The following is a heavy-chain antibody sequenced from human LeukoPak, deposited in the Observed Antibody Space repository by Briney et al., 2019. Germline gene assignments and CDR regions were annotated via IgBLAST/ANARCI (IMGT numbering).Heavy chain of an antibody. CDR3: ARHSGDGYNYIDY. D-gene: IGHD5-24*01. J-gene: IGHJ4*02. V-gene: IGHV5-51*01. Sequence: GESLKISSKGSGYSFTNYWIAWVRQMPGKGLEWMGINYPGDSNTKYSPSFQGEFTISADKSITTPYLQWSSLKASDTAMYYCARHSGDGYNYIDYWGQGTLVTLSS. CDR2: NYPGDSNT. CDR1: GYSFTNYW.